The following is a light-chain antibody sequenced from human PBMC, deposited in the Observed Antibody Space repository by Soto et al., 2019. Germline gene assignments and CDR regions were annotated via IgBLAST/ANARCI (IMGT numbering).Light chain of an antibody. J-gene: IGKJ2*01. CDR2: GAS. CDR3: QQYGSSPPNT. Sequence: EIVLTQSPGTLSLSPGERATLSCRASQSVSRSYLAWYQQKLGQAPRLLIYGASSRATGIPDRFSGSGSGTDFTLTISRLEPEDFAVYYCQQYGSSPPNTFGQGTKLEIK. CDR1: QSVSRSY. V-gene: IGKV3-20*01.